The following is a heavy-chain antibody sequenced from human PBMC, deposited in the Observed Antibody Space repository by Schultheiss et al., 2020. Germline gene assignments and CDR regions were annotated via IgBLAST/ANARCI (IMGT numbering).Heavy chain of an antibody. V-gene: IGHV3-48*02. CDR2: ISSSSSTI. CDR1: GFTFSSYS. D-gene: IGHD3-22*01. CDR3: ARDQAAYYYDSSGYLY. J-gene: IGHJ4*02. Sequence: GGSLRLSCAASGFTFSSYSMNWVRQAPGKGLEWVSYISSSSSTIYYADSVKGRFTISRDNAKNSLYLQMNSLRDEDTAVYYCARDQAAYYYDSSGYLYWGQGNLGTVSS.